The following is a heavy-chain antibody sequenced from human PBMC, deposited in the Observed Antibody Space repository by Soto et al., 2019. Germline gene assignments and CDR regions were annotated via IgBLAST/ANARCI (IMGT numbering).Heavy chain of an antibody. V-gene: IGHV4-59*08. CDR3: ARQPCSSTSCDKKGDFDY. Sequence: QVQLQESGPGLVKPSETLSLTCTVSGGSISSYYWNWIQQPPGKGLEWIGYIYYSGTTNYNPSLKSRVTISVDSSKNQFSLKLSSVTAADTAVYYCARQPCSSTSCDKKGDFDYWGQGTLVTVSS. J-gene: IGHJ4*02. D-gene: IGHD2-2*01. CDR1: GGSISSYY. CDR2: IYYSGTT.